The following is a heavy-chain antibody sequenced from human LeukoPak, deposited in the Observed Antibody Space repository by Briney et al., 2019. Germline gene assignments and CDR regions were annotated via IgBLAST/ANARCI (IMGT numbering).Heavy chain of an antibody. Sequence: PGGSLRLSCTASGFTFSTYAMTWVRQAPGKGLEWVSVISHGGGSAWYADSVKGRFTISRDNSKSTLFLQMNSLRADDTAIYYCAKGRSGWYEGLDYWGQGILVTVSS. V-gene: IGHV3-23*01. J-gene: IGHJ4*02. CDR3: AKGRSGWYEGLDY. CDR1: GFTFSTYA. D-gene: IGHD6-19*01. CDR2: ISHGGGSA.